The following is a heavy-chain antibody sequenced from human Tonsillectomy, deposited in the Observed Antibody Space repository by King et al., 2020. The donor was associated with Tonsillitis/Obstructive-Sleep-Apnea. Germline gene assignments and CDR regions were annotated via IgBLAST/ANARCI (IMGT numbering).Heavy chain of an antibody. J-gene: IGHJ5*02. D-gene: IGHD1-26*01. V-gene: IGHV4-39*01. CDR3: ARSSGSYYTYWFDP. Sequence: LQLQESGPGLVKPSETLSLTCTVSGGSISGSSYYWGWIRQPPGKGLEWIGSIYYSGSTYYNPSLKSRVTISVDTSKNQFSLKLSSVTAADTAVYYCARSSGSYYTYWFDPWGQGTLVTVSS. CDR1: GGSISGSSYY. CDR2: IYYSGST.